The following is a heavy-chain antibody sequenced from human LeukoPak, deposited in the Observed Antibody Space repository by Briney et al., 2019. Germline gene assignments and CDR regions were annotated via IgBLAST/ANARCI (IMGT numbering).Heavy chain of an antibody. CDR1: GGSISSSSYY. V-gene: IGHV4-39*01. CDR2: IYYSGST. D-gene: IGHD6-13*01. Sequence: PSETLSLTCTVSGGSISSSSYYWGWIRQPPGKGLEWIGSIYYSGSTYYNPSLKSRVTISVDTSKNQFSLKLSSVTAADTAVYYCARRIIAAAGPAREDAFDIWGQGTMVTVSS. CDR3: ARRIIAAAGPAREDAFDI. J-gene: IGHJ3*02.